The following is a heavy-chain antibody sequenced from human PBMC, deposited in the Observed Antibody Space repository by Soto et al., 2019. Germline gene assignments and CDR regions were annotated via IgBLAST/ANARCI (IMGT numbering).Heavy chain of an antibody. D-gene: IGHD3-16*02. CDR1: GFTFNSYG. Sequence: QVQLVESGGGVVQPGRSLRLSCAASGFTFNSYGMHWVRQAPGKGLEWVAVISYDGSDKYYADSVKGRFTISRDNSKNTQYLQMNSRRAEDTAVYYCSKDLDGLQGLGESSFCFDYWGQGTLVTVSS. V-gene: IGHV3-30*18. CDR2: ISYDGSDK. J-gene: IGHJ4*02. CDR3: SKDLDGLQGLGESSFCFDY.